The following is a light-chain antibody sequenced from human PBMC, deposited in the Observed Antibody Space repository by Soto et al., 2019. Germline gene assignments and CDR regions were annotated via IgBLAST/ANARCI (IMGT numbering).Light chain of an antibody. CDR1: QSVSSN. Sequence: EIVLTQSPGTLSLSPGERATLSSRASQSVSSNLAWYQQKPGQAPRLLIYGASSRATGIPDRFSGSGSGTDFTLTISSLEPEDFAVYYCQQRSNWPPTFGQGTKVDIK. CDR3: QQRSNWPPT. J-gene: IGKJ1*01. CDR2: GAS. V-gene: IGKV3-11*01.